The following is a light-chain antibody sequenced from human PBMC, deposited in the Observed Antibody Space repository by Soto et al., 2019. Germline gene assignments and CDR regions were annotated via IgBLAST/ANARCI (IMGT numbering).Light chain of an antibody. V-gene: IGLV2-8*01. Sequence: QSALTQPPSASGSPGQSVTISCTGTSSDVGAYNYVCWYQQHPGKAPKLIISEVTKRPSGVPDRLSGSKSGNTASLTVTGLQAEDEADYYCSSYAGSNNPWVFGGGTKVTVL. J-gene: IGLJ3*02. CDR3: SSYAGSNNPWV. CDR2: EVT. CDR1: SSDVGAYNY.